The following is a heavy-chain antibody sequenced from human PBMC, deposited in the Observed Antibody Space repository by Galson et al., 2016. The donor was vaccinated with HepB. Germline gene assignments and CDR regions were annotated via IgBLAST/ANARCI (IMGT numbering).Heavy chain of an antibody. J-gene: IGHJ4*02. CDR3: ARETGGHVTGDTLRPFDC. Sequence: SLRLSCAASGFTVSSNYMNWVRQAPGKGLEWVSVISSSGTTYYADSVTGRFTIPRDISKTALYLQMNSLRAEDTAVYYCARETGGHVTGDTLRPFDCWGRGTQVTVSS. D-gene: IGHD3-16*01. V-gene: IGHV3-66*01. CDR1: GFTVSSNY. CDR2: ISSSGTT.